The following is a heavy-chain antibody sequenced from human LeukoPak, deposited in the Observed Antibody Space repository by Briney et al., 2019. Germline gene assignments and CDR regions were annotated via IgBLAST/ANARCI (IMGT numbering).Heavy chain of an antibody. CDR2: INPSGGST. V-gene: IGHV1-46*01. J-gene: IGHJ4*02. D-gene: IGHD4-17*01. CDR3: ARDYGDYYFDY. CDR1: GYTFTSYY. Sequence: ASVTVSFTASGYTFTSYYMHWVRQAPGQGLEWMGIINPSGGSTSYAQKFQGRVTMTRDTSTSTVYMELSSLRSEDTAVYYCARDYGDYYFDYWGQGTLVTVSS.